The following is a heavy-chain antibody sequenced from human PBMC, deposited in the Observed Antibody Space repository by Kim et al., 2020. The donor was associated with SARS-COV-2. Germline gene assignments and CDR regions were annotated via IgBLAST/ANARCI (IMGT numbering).Heavy chain of an antibody. CDR2: INPNSGGT. CDR3: ARVWAAAGYNWFDP. Sequence: ASVKVSCKASGYTFTGYYMHWVRQAPGQGLEWMGWINPNSGGTNYAQKFQGRVTMTRDTSISTAYMELSRLRSDDTAVYYCARVWAAAGYNWFDPWGQGTLVTVSS. CDR1: GYTFTGYY. V-gene: IGHV1-2*02. J-gene: IGHJ5*02. D-gene: IGHD6-13*01.